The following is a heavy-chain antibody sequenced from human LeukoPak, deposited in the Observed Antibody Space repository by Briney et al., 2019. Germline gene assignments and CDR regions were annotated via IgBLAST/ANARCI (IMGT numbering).Heavy chain of an antibody. J-gene: IGHJ1*01. CDR2: IIPIFGTA. V-gene: IGHV1-69*01. Sequence: SVKVSCKASGGTFSSYAISWVRQAPGQGLEWMGGIIPIFGTANYAQKFQGRVTITADESTSTAYMELSSLRSEDTAVYYCARRDYYDTSGYYYPEYFQHWCQGTLVTVSS. D-gene: IGHD3-22*01. CDR1: GGTFSSYA. CDR3: ARRDYYDTSGYYYPEYFQH.